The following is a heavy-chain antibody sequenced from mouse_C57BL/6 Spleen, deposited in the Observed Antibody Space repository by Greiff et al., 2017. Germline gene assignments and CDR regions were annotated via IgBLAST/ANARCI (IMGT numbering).Heavy chain of an antibody. J-gene: IGHJ3*01. CDR3: AREDDYAWFAY. D-gene: IGHD2-4*01. V-gene: IGHV5-4*01. CDR1: GFTFSSSA. Sequence: EVMLVESGGGLVKPGGSLKLSCAASGFTFSSSAMSWVRQTPEKRLAWVATISDGGSYTYYPDNVKGRFTISRDNAKNNLYLQMSHLKSEDTAMYYCAREDDYAWFAYWGQGTLVTVSA. CDR2: ISDGGSYT.